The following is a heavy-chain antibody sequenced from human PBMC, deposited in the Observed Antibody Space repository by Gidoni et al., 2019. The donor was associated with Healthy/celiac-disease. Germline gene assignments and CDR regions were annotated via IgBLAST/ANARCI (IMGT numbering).Heavy chain of an antibody. CDR3: ARHAYSSSWSYYFDY. Sequence: QVQLQESGPGLVKPSETLSLTCTVSGCSISSYYWSWIRQPPGKGLEWIGYIYYSGSTNYNPSLKSRVTISVDTSKNQFSLKLSSVTAADTAVYYCARHAYSSSWSYYFDYWGQGTLVTVSS. V-gene: IGHV4-59*08. CDR1: GCSISSYY. CDR2: IYYSGST. J-gene: IGHJ4*02. D-gene: IGHD6-13*01.